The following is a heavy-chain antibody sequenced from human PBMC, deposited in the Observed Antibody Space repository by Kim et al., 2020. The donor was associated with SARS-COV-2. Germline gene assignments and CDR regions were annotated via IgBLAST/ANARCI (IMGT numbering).Heavy chain of an antibody. CDR1: GFTFSSYG. D-gene: IGHD2-2*01. V-gene: IGHV3-30*18. CDR2: ISYDGSNK. Sequence: GGSLILSCAASGFTFSSYGMHWVRQAPGKGLEWVAVISYDGSNKYYADSVKGRFTISRDNSKNTLYLQMNSLRAEDTAVYYCAKDSSLAVVVPHIEYWG. CDR3: AKDSSLAVVVPHIEY. J-gene: IGHJ4*01.